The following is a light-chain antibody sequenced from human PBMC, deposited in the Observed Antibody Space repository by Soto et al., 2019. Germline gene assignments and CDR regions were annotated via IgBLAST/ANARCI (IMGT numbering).Light chain of an antibody. J-gene: IGLJ1*01. CDR2: DVS. CDR3: CSYAGSYPYV. CDR1: SSDVGGYNY. V-gene: IGLV2-11*01. Sequence: QSVLTQPRSVSGSHGQSGTISCTGTSSDVGGYNYVSWYQQHPGKAPKLMIYDVSKRPSGVPDCFSGSKSGNTASLTISGLQAEDEADYYCCSYAGSYPYVFGTGTKVTVL.